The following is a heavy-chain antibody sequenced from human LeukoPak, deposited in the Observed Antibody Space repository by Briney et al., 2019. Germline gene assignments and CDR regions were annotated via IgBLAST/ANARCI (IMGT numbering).Heavy chain of an antibody. V-gene: IGHV4-61*01. Sequence: SKTLSLTCTVSGGSVSSGSYYWSWIRQPPGKGLEWIGYIYYSGSTNYNPSLKSRVTISVGTSKNQFSLKLSSVTAADTAVYYCARAVPAYSSGWYVGWFDPWGQGTLVTVSS. J-gene: IGHJ5*02. D-gene: IGHD6-19*01. CDR2: IYYSGST. CDR3: ARAVPAYSSGWYVGWFDP. CDR1: GGSVSSGSYY.